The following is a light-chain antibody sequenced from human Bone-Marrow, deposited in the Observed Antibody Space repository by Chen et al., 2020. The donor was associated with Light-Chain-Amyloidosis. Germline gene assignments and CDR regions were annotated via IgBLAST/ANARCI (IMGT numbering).Light chain of an antibody. J-gene: IGKJ2*01. V-gene: IGKV1-5*03. CDR3: QQYNDYPVT. CDR2: AAS. CDR1: QSINSR. Sequence: DIQMTQSPSTLSAFVGDRVTITCRASQSINSRLAWYQQKPVKAPELLIYAASTLASGVPSRFSGSGSGTEFTLTISSLQADDFATYYCQQYNDYPVTFGLGTKLEIK.